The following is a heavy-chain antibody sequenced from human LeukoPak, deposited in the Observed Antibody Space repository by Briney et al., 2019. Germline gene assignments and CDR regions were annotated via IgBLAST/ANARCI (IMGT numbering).Heavy chain of an antibody. J-gene: IGHJ4*02. V-gene: IGHV4-34*01. CDR1: GFTFSSYA. CDR3: ARTIWFGELFNY. CDR2: INHSGST. D-gene: IGHD3-10*01. Sequence: GSLRLSCAASGFTFSSYAMNWVRQAPGKGLEWIGEINHSGSTNYNPSLKSRVTISVDTSKNQFSLKLSSVTAADTAVYYCARTIWFGELFNYWGQGTLVTVSS.